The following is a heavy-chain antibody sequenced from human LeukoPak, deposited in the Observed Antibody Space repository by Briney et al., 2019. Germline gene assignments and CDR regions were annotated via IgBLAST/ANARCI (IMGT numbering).Heavy chain of an antibody. CDR2: INPSSGDT. J-gene: IGHJ4*02. CDR3: AKNPYEYYFDY. D-gene: IGHD5-12*01. V-gene: IGHV1-2*02. Sequence: ASVTVSCKASVYTLTGYYMHWLRQAPGQGLEWMGWINPSSGDTNYAQRFQGRVTMTRDPSISTAYLELNRLTSDDTAVYFCAKNPYEYYFDYWGQGTLVTVSS. CDR1: VYTLTGYY.